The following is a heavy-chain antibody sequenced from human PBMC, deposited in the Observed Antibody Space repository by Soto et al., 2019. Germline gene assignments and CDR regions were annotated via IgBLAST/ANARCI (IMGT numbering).Heavy chain of an antibody. V-gene: IGHV4-30-2*01. J-gene: IGHJ4*02. Sequence: SETLSLTCAVSGGSISSGGYSWSWIRQPPGKGLEWIGYIYHSGSTYYNPSLKSRVTISVDRSKNQFSLKLSSVTAADTAVYYCARDQRRGVFDYWGQGTLVTVS. CDR3: ARDQRRGVFDY. CDR1: GGSISSGGYS. CDR2: IYHSGST. D-gene: IGHD3-10*01.